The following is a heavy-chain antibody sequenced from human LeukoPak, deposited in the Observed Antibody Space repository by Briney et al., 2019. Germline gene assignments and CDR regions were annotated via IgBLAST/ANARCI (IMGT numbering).Heavy chain of an antibody. Sequence: PSETLSLTCTFSGGSISSYYWSWIRQPPGKGLEWIGYIYYSGSTNYNPSLKSRVTISGDTSKNQFSLKLSSVTAADTAVYYCARDRSSGYYYDWFDPWGQGTLVTVSS. CDR1: GGSISSYY. CDR3: ARDRSSGYYYDWFDP. J-gene: IGHJ5*02. D-gene: IGHD3-22*01. CDR2: IYYSGST. V-gene: IGHV4-59*12.